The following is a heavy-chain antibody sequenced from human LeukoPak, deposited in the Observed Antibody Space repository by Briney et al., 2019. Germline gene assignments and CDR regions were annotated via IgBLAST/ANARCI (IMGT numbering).Heavy chain of an antibody. Sequence: SETLSLTCTVSGGSISSSSYYWGWIRQPPGKGLEWIGSIYYSGTTYHNPSLNSRVTVSVDTSKNQFSLKLSSVTAADTAVYYCSGMGNYYDSSGYYNYFDYRGQGTLVTVSS. D-gene: IGHD3-22*01. CDR3: SGMGNYYDSSGYYNYFDY. CDR1: GGSISSSSYY. J-gene: IGHJ4*02. V-gene: IGHV4-39*01. CDR2: IYYSGTT.